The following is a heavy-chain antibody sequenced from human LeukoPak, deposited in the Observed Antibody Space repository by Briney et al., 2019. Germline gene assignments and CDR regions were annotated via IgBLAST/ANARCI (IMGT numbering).Heavy chain of an antibody. V-gene: IGHV4-34*01. D-gene: IGHD3-22*01. CDR3: ARAKGSSDYYTSAVYDY. CDR2: INHSGST. Sequence: PSETLSLTCAVYGGSFSGYYWSWIRQPPGKGLEWIGEINHSGSTNYNPSLKSRVTISVDTSKNQFSLKLSSVTAADTALYYCARAKGSSDYYTSAVYDYWGQGTLVTVSS. CDR1: GGSFSGYY. J-gene: IGHJ4*02.